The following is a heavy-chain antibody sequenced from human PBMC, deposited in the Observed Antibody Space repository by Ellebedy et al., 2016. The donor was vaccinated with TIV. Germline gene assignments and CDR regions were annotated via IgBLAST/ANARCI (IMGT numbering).Heavy chain of an antibody. CDR2: ISGYNGNT. J-gene: IGHJ4*02. Sequence: AASVQVSCKASGYTFTTYGLSWVRQAPGQGLEWLGWISGYNGNTYSAQNLQGRVTMNTDTSTSTAYRELRSLRSDDTAVYYCARFVDGDYEDYWGQGALVTVSS. CDR3: ARFVDGDYEDY. CDR1: GYTFTTYG. V-gene: IGHV1-18*04. D-gene: IGHD4-17*01.